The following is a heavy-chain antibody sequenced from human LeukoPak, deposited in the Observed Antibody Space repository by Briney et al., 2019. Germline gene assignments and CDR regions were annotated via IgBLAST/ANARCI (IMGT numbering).Heavy chain of an antibody. CDR3: AKHSGSYFIYYVDS. V-gene: IGHV3-23*01. D-gene: IGHD1-26*01. CDR1: GFTFSSYG. CDR2: TSGSAYNT. Sequence: GGSLRLSCAASGFTFSSYGMSWVRQAQGKGLEWVSTTSGSAYNTYYADSVKGRFTISRDNSANTLYLQMNSLRAEDTALYYCAKHSGSYFIYYVDSWGQGTLVTVSS. J-gene: IGHJ4*02.